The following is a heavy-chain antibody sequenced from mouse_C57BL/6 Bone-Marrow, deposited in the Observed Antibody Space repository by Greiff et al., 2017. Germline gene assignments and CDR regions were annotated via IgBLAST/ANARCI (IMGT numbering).Heavy chain of an antibody. Sequence: EVKLVESGGDLVKPGGSLKLSCAASGFTFSSYGMSWVRQTPDKRLEWVATISSGGSYTYYPDSVKGRFTITIDNAKNTLYLLMLSLMSEDTAMYYCASPITTVVMDDWGQGTSVTVSS. CDR3: ASPITTVVMDD. CDR2: ISSGGSYT. D-gene: IGHD1-1*01. V-gene: IGHV5-6*01. CDR1: GFTFSSYG. J-gene: IGHJ4*01.